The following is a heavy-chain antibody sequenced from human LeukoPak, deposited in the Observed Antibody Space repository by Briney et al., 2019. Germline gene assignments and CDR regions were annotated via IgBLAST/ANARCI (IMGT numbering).Heavy chain of an antibody. CDR3: ARDYIVVVPAALDY. Sequence: GGSLRLSCAASGFTFSSYSMNWVRQAPGKGLEWVSSISSSSSYIYYADSVKGRFTISRDNAKNSLYLQMNSLRAEDTAVYYCARDYIVVVPAALDYWGQGTLVTVSS. D-gene: IGHD2-2*01. CDR2: ISSSSSYI. CDR1: GFTFSSYS. J-gene: IGHJ4*02. V-gene: IGHV3-21*04.